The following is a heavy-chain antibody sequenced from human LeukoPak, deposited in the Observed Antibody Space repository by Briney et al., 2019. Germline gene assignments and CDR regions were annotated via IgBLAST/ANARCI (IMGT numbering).Heavy chain of an antibody. CDR2: INPSGGST. V-gene: IGHV1-46*01. CDR1: GYSFTSYY. J-gene: IGHJ6*02. Sequence: ASVNVSCKASGYSFTSYYMHWVRQAPGQGLEWMGIINPSGGSTSYAQKFQGRVTMTRDTSTSTVYMELSSLRSEDTAVYYCARATGDSSGRYGYYYYYGMDVWGQGTTVTVSS. CDR3: ARATGDSSGRYGYYYYYGMDV. D-gene: IGHD3-22*01.